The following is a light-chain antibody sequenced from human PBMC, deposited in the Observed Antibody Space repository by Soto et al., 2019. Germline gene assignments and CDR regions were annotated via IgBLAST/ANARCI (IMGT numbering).Light chain of an antibody. CDR1: ETIKVY. J-gene: IGKJ1*01. V-gene: IGKV1-39*01. CDR2: GAS. Sequence: DIQMTQSPSSLSASVGGRVTIRCRASETIKVYLNWYQHKPGKAPNLLIFGASNLRGGVPSRFTGSGSGTDFTLTIDRLQPEDFATYYCQQYSSYSAWTFGEGTKVEIK. CDR3: QQYSSYSAWT.